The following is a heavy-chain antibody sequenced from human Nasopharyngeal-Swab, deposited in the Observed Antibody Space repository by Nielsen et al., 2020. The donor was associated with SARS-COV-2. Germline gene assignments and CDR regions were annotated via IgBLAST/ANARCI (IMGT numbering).Heavy chain of an antibody. CDR3: ARGRGITVTTPSPVFDY. V-gene: IGHV4-34*01. D-gene: IGHD1-20*01. CDR1: GGSFSGYY. Sequence: SETLSLTCAVYGGSFSGYYWSWIRRSPGKGLEWIGEINHSGSINYNLSLKSRVTISVETSKNQFSLKLSSVTAADTAVYYRARGRGITVTTPSPVFDYWGQGTLVTVSS. CDR2: INHSGSI. J-gene: IGHJ4*02.